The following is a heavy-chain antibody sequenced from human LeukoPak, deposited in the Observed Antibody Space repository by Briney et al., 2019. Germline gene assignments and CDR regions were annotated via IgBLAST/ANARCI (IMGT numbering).Heavy chain of an antibody. J-gene: IGHJ4*02. V-gene: IGHV1-2*02. CDR1: GYTFTGYY. Sequence: GASVKVSCKASGYTFTGYYMHWVRQAPGQGLEWMGWINPNSGDTNYAQNFQGRVTMTRDTSISTAYMELSRLRSDDTAVYYCVREWLRRGDYWAREPWSPSPQ. CDR3: VREWLRRGDY. D-gene: IGHD5-12*01. CDR2: INPNSGDT.